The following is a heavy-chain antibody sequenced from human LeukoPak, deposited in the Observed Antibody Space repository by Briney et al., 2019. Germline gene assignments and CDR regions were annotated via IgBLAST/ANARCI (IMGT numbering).Heavy chain of an antibody. CDR1: GFTFSSYW. D-gene: IGHD4-17*01. CDR3: ARDGTTVTAGSYYHYYYMDV. CDR2: INSDGSST. V-gene: IGHV3-74*01. J-gene: IGHJ6*03. Sequence: GGSLRLSCAASGFTFSSYWMHWVRQAPGKGLVWVSRINSDGSSTSYADSVKGRFTISRDNAKNTLYLQMNSLRAEDTAVYYCARDGTTVTAGSYYHYYYMDVWSKGTTVTVSS.